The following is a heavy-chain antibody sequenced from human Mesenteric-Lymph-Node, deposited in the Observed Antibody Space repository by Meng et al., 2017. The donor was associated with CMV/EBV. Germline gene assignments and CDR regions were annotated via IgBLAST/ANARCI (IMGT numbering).Heavy chain of an antibody. CDR3: ARDLGYCNSASCYTSLDY. V-gene: IGHV3-7*01. Sequence: GESLKISCAASGFTFSSYWMNWVRQAPGKGLEWVANIKRDGTEKNYVDSVKGRFTISRDNAKNSLYLQMNSLRAEDTAVYYCARDLGYCNSASCYTSLDYWGQGTLVTVSS. J-gene: IGHJ4*02. CDR1: GFTFSSYW. D-gene: IGHD2-2*02. CDR2: IKRDGTEK.